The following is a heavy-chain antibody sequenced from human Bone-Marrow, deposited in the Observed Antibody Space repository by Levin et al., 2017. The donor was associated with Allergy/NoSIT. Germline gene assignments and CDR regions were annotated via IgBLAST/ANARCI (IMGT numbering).Heavy chain of an antibody. Sequence: SQTLSLTCSVSGDSISSSTYYWGWIRQPPGKGLEWIGSIYYTGTTYYNPSLKSRVTISVDTSKNQFSLNLRSVTAADTAVYYCARPLQIGNYGYWGQGTLVTVSS. CDR3: ARPLQIGNYGY. CDR2: IYYTGTT. CDR1: GDSISSSTYY. V-gene: IGHV4-39*01. D-gene: IGHD1-7*01. J-gene: IGHJ4*02.